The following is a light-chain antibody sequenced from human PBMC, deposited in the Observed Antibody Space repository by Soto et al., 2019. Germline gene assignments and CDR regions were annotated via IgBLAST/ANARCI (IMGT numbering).Light chain of an antibody. V-gene: IGLV3-25*03. J-gene: IGLJ3*02. Sequence: SYELTQPPSVSVSPGQTARITCSGDELSKQYVHWYQQKPGQAPVMVMYKDIVRPSGIPERFSGSTSGTTVTLAINGVQAEDEANYFCQSADSSVTFVMFGGGTKLTVL. CDR2: KDI. CDR1: ELSKQY. CDR3: QSADSSVTFVM.